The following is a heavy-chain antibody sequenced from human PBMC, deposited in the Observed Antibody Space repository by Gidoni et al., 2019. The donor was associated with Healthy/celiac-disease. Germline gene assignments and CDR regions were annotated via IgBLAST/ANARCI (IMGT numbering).Heavy chain of an antibody. CDR1: GFPFSSYS. CDR3: ARDNANYYYYYGMDV. V-gene: IGHV3-21*01. Sequence: EVQLVESGGGLVKPGGSLRLSCAASGFPFSSYSMNWVRQAPGKGLEWVSSISSSSSYIYYADSVKGRFTISRDNAKNSLYLQMNSLRAEDTAVYYCARDNANYYYYYGMDVWGQGTTVTVSS. J-gene: IGHJ6*02. D-gene: IGHD2-2*01. CDR2: ISSSSSYI.